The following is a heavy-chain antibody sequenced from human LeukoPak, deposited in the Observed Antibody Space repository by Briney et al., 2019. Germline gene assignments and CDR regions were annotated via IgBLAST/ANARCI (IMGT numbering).Heavy chain of an antibody. CDR3: ARDAPRSYYYDSSGSRGGFDY. CDR1: GYTFTGYY. Sequence: ASVKVSFKASGYTFTGYYMHWVRQAPGQGLEWMGWINPNSGGTNYAQKFQGRVTMTRDTSISTAYMELSRLRSDDTAVYYCARDAPRSYYYDSSGSRGGFDYWGQGTLVTVSS. CDR2: INPNSGGT. J-gene: IGHJ4*02. D-gene: IGHD3-22*01. V-gene: IGHV1-2*02.